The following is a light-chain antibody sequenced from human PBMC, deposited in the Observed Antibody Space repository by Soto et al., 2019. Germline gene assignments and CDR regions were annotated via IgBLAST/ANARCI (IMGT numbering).Light chain of an antibody. CDR2: GES. J-gene: IGKJ1*01. Sequence: EIVLTQSPGTLSLSPGERATLSCRASQSVSSSYLAWYQQKPGQAPRSVIYGESSRATGIPDRFSGRGFGTDLTLTISSLEPEDFAVYYCQHSGDFRWTXGQGTKVDIK. CDR1: QSVSSSY. CDR3: QHSGDFRWT. V-gene: IGKV3-20*01.